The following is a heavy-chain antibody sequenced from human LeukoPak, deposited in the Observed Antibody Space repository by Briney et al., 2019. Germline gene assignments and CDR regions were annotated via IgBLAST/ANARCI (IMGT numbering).Heavy chain of an antibody. CDR1: GFTFSSYA. J-gene: IGHJ4*02. D-gene: IGHD3-22*01. Sequence: PGGSLRLSWAASGFTFSSYAMHWVRQAPGKGLEYISAISSNRGSTYYANSVKGRFTISRDNSKNTLYLQMGSLRAEDMAVYYCARWGSVWDYYDSSDYYFDYWGQGTLVTVSS. V-gene: IGHV3-64*01. CDR3: ARWGSVWDYYDSSDYYFDY. CDR2: ISSNRGST.